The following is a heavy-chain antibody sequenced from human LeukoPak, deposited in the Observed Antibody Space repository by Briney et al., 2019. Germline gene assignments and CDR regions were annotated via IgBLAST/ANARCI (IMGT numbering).Heavy chain of an antibody. Sequence: SETLSLTCTVSGGPISSYYWSWIRQPPGKGLEWIGYIYYSGSTNYNPSLKSRVTISVDTSKNQFSLKLSSVTAADTVVYYCARDQTGSEGIIDYWGQGTLVTVSS. V-gene: IGHV4-59*01. CDR3: ARDQTGSEGIIDY. CDR1: GGPISSYY. D-gene: IGHD3-10*01. CDR2: IYYSGST. J-gene: IGHJ4*02.